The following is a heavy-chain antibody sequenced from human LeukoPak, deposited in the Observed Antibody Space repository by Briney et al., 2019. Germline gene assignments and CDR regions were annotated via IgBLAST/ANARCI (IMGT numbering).Heavy chain of an antibody. D-gene: IGHD6-13*01. J-gene: IGHJ2*01. CDR2: IYHSGRT. CDR1: GYSISSGYY. Sequence: PSETLSLTCTVSGYSISSGYYWGWIRQPPGKGLEWIGSIYHSGRTFYNPSLKSRVTISVDTSKNQFSLKLRSVTAADTAVYYCARVYYSRSYDYWYFDLWGRGTLVTVSS. CDR3: ARVYYSRSYDYWYFDL. V-gene: IGHV4-38-2*02.